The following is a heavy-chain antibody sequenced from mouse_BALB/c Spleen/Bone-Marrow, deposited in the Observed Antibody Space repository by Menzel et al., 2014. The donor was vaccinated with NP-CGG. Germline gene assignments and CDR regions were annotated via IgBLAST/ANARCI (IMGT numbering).Heavy chain of an antibody. CDR1: GFTFSSFG. J-gene: IGHJ4*01. Sequence: EVKLEESGGGLVQPGGSRKLSCAASGFTFSSFGMHWVRQAPEKGLEWVAYISNGSSTIYYADTVKGRFTISRDNPKNTLFLQMTSLRSEDTAMYYCARKGAMITHYYAMDYWGQGTSVTFSS. V-gene: IGHV5-17*02. D-gene: IGHD2-4*01. CDR3: ARKGAMITHYYAMDY. CDR2: ISNGSSTI.